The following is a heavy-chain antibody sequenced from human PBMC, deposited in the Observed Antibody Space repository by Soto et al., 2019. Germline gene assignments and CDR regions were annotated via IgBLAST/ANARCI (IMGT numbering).Heavy chain of an antibody. Sequence: GASVKVSCKASGYTFTSYGISWLRQAPGQGLEWMGWISAYNGNTNYAQKLQGRVTMTTDTSTSTAYMELRSLRSDDTAVYYCASGIHIAAAGDFDYWGQGTLVTVSS. D-gene: IGHD6-13*01. CDR1: GYTFTSYG. CDR2: ISAYNGNT. V-gene: IGHV1-18*01. CDR3: ASGIHIAAAGDFDY. J-gene: IGHJ4*02.